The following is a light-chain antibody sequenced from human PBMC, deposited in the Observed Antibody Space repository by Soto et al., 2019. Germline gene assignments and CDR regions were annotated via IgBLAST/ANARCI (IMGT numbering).Light chain of an antibody. J-gene: IGKJ1*01. CDR2: DTS. CDR1: QTLSNSF. CDR3: QQYGGSVQT. V-gene: IGKV3-20*01. Sequence: SPGERATLSCRASQTLSNSFIAWYQQKPGQAPRLLIYDTSSRATGVPDRYSASGSGTDFTLTISRLEPEDFAVYYCQQYGGSVQTFGQGTKVDIK.